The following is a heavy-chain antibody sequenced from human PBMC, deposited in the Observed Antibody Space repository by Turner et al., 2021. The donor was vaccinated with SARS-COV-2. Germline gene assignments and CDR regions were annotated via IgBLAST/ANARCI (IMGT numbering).Heavy chain of an antibody. D-gene: IGHD3-22*01. V-gene: IGHV3-7*03. CDR1: GFTITNHW. J-gene: IGHJ4*02. Sequence: EVQLVESGGGLVQPGGSLRLSCAASGFTITNHWIGWVRQAPGEGLEWVAIISQDGSQKNYVDSLRGRFTISRDNAKQSLYLQMNSLRADDTAVYYCARDSGYYRFDFWGQGTLVTVSS. CDR2: ISQDGSQK. CDR3: ARDSGYYRFDF.